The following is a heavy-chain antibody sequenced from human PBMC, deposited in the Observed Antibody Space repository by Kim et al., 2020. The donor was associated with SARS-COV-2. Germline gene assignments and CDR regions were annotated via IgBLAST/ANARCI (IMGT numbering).Heavy chain of an antibody. J-gene: IGHJ4*02. CDR2: FDPEDGET. D-gene: IGHD3-22*01. V-gene: IGHV1-24*01. CDR1: GYTLTELS. CDR3: ATLDSSGYYKEYYFDY. Sequence: ASVKVSCKVSGYTLTELSMHWVRQAPGKGLEWMGGFDPEDGETIYAQKFQGRVTMTEDTSTDTAYMGLGSLRSEDTAVYYCATLDSSGYYKEYYFDYWGQGPLVTVSS.